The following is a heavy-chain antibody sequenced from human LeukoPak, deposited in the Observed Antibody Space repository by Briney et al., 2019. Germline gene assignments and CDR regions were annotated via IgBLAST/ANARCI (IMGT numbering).Heavy chain of an antibody. CDR3: AKDVITMTSYFDY. D-gene: IGHD3-22*01. Sequence: PGGSLRLSCAASGFTFSSYEMNWVRQAPGKGLEWVSYISSSGSTIYYADSVKGRFTISRDNSKNTLYLQMNSLRAEDTAVYYCAKDVITMTSYFDYWGQGTLVTVSS. CDR1: GFTFSSYE. CDR2: ISSSGSTI. J-gene: IGHJ4*02. V-gene: IGHV3-48*03.